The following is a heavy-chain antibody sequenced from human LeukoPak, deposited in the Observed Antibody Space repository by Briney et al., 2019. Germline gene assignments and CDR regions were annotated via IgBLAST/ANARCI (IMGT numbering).Heavy chain of an antibody. D-gene: IGHD3-22*01. J-gene: IGHJ4*02. CDR1: GYTFTSYA. Sequence: ASVKVSCKASGYTFTSYAMHWVRQAPGQRLEWMGWINAGNGNTKYSQKFQGRVTITRDTSASTAYMELSSLRSEDTAVYYCAREGVTYYYDGSGYYFDYWGQGTLVTVSS. CDR3: AREGVTYYYDGSGYYFDY. CDR2: INAGNGNT. V-gene: IGHV1-3*01.